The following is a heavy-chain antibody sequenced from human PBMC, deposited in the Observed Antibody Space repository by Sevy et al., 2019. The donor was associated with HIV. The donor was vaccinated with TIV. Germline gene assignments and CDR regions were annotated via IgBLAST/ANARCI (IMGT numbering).Heavy chain of an antibody. D-gene: IGHD4-17*01. CDR1: GFTFSSYW. CDR2: IKQDGSEK. V-gene: IGHV3-7*03. Sequence: GGSLRLSCAASGFTFSSYWMSWVRQAPGKGLEWVANIKQDGSEKYYVDSVKGRFTISRDNAKNSLYLQMNSLRAEDTAVYYCAGVDTTVVTSDAFDIWGQGTMVTVSS. CDR3: AGVDTTVVTSDAFDI. J-gene: IGHJ3*02.